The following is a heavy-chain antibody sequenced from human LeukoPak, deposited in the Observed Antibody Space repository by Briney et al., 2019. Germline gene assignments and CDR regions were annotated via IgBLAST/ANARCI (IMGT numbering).Heavy chain of an antibody. CDR3: AKNPDAARGYSFFDY. J-gene: IGHJ4*02. D-gene: IGHD5-18*01. CDR2: VSGSGGST. CDR1: GFTFSDYY. Sequence: PGGSLRLSCAASGFTFSDYYMSWIRQAPGKGLEWVSAVSGSGGSTYYADSVKGRFAISRDTSKNTLYLQMNSLRAEDTAVYYCAKNPDAARGYSFFDYWGQGTLVTVSS. V-gene: IGHV3-23*01.